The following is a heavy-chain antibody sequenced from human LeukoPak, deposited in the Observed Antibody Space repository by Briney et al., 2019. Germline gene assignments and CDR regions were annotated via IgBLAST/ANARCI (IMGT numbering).Heavy chain of an antibody. CDR1: GYTLTELS. Sequence: GASVKVSCKVSGYTLTELSMHWVRQAPGQRLEWMGWINAGNGNTKYSQKFQGRVTITRDTSASTAYMELSSLRSEDTAVYYCARSTTVTTNFDYWGQGTLVTVSS. V-gene: IGHV1-3*01. J-gene: IGHJ4*02. CDR2: INAGNGNT. CDR3: ARSTTVTTNFDY. D-gene: IGHD4-17*01.